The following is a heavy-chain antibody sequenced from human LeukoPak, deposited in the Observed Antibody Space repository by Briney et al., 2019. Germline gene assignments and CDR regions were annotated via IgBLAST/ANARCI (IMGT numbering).Heavy chain of an antibody. D-gene: IGHD6-25*01. V-gene: IGHV1-18*01. J-gene: IGHJ6*03. CDR2: ISVYSGST. CDR1: GYTFTGYG. CDR3: ARGRYSSGPRYMDV. Sequence: ASVKVSCKASGYTFTGYGISWVRQAPGQGLEWMGWISVYSGSTNYAQKLQGRVTMTTETSTSTAYMELRILRSDDTAVYYCARGRYSSGPRYMDVWGKGTTVTVSS.